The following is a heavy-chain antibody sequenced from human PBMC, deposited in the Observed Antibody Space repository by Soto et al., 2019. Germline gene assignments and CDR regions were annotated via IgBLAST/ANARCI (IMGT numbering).Heavy chain of an antibody. V-gene: IGHV2-5*01. CDR2: IYWNDDR. D-gene: IGHD6-25*01. J-gene: IGHJ4*02. Sequence: QITLEESGPTRVKPTQSLALTCTFSGFSLSTGGVGVGWVRQPPGKALEWLALIYWNDDRHYTPSLQTRLTITKDTAKNQVVLKMINMDPVDTATYYCAHRPWTAKGAWFDYWGQGTLVTVSS. CDR1: GFSLSTGGVG. CDR3: AHRPWTAKGAWFDY.